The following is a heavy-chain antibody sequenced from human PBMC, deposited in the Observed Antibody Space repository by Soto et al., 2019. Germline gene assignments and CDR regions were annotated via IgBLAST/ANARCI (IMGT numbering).Heavy chain of an antibody. Sequence: SGPTLVNPTETLTLTCTVSGFSLSNAGLGVSWIRQPPGKALGWLAFIYWDDDKRYSPSLKSSLTITKDTSKNQVVLAMTNMDPVDTATYYCAHLVVAGLTYYFDYWGQGTLVIVSS. CDR3: AHLVVAGLTYYFDY. CDR2: IYWDDDK. V-gene: IGHV2-5*02. J-gene: IGHJ4*02. CDR1: GFSLSNAGLG. D-gene: IGHD2-15*01.